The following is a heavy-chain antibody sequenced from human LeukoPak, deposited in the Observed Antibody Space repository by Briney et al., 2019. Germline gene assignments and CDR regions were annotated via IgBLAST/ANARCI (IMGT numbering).Heavy chain of an antibody. CDR1: GGSLSNHY. J-gene: IGHJ4*02. CDR3: ARFSSGCTTDSCYLSD. V-gene: IGHV4-59*11. CDR2: IHDTGNT. D-gene: IGHD2-2*01. Sequence: PSETLSLTCTVSGGSLSNHYWSWIRQPPGKGLELVGHIHDTGNTFYNPSLRGRATISLDTSNSQFSLRLTSTTTADTAVYYCARFSSGCTTDSCYLSDWGQGTLVTVS.